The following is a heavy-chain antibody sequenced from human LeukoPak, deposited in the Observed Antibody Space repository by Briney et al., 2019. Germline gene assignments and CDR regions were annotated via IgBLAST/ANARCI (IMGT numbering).Heavy chain of an antibody. CDR2: ISSSGSTI. V-gene: IGHV3-48*03. J-gene: IGHJ4*02. D-gene: IGHD6-13*01. CDR1: GFTFSSYE. CDR3: ARDRTGSSSWELNFDY. Sequence: GGSLRLSCAASGFTFSSYEMNWVRQAPGKGLEWVSYISSSGSTIYYADSVKGRFTISRDNAKNSLYLQMNSLRAEDTAVYYCARDRTGSSSWELNFDYWGQGTLVTVSS.